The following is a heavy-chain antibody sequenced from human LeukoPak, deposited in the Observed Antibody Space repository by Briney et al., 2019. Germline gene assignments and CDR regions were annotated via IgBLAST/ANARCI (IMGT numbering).Heavy chain of an antibody. CDR3: ARGSSTSSV. D-gene: IGHD2-2*01. CDR2: IWYDGSNK. V-gene: IGHV3-33*01. J-gene: IGHJ4*02. CDR1: GFTFSSYG. Sequence: GGSLRLSCAASGFTFSSYGMHWVRQAPGKGLEWVAVIWYDGSNKYYADSVKGRFTISGDNSKNTLYLQMNSLGAEDTAVYYCARGSSTSSVWGQGTLVTVSS.